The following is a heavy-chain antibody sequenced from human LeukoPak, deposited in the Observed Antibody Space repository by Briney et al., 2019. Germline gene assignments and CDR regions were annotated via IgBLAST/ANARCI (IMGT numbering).Heavy chain of an antibody. CDR1: GGSFSGYY. Sequence: SETLSLTCAVYGGSFSGYYWSWIRQPPGKGLEWIGYIYYSGSTNYNPSLKSRVTISVDTSKNQFSLKLSSVTAADTAVYYCARGLYNWFDPWGQGTLVTVSS. D-gene: IGHD6-19*01. J-gene: IGHJ5*02. V-gene: IGHV4-59*01. CDR2: IYYSGST. CDR3: ARGLYNWFDP.